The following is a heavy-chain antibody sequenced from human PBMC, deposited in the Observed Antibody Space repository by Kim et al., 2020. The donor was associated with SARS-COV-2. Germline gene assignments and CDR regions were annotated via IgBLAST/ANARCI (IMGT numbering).Heavy chain of an antibody. Sequence: SETLSLTCTVSGGSINKYSWNWIRQPPGKGLEWIGYIFYSGSTNYNPSLKSRVTIFVDTSKNQFSLKLTAVTAADTAVYYCARDLFRGDFDSWGQGTLVTVAS. CDR1: GGSINKYS. D-gene: IGHD3-16*01. V-gene: IGHV4-59*01. J-gene: IGHJ4*02. CDR2: IFYSGST. CDR3: ARDLFRGDFDS.